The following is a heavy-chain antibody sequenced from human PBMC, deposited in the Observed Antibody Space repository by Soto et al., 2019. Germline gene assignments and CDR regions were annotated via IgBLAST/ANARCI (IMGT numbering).Heavy chain of an antibody. J-gene: IGHJ4*02. D-gene: IGHD6-13*01. Sequence: PSETLSLTCTVSGGSISSSSYYWGWIRQPPGKGLEWIGCIYYTGCTHYNPSLKSRLTISVDRSKNQFTLQLTSVTVADTAVYYCATSYGNAWYTYWGQGTQVTVSS. CDR1: GGSISSSSYY. V-gene: IGHV4-39*06. CDR3: ATSYGNAWYTY. CDR2: IYYTGCT.